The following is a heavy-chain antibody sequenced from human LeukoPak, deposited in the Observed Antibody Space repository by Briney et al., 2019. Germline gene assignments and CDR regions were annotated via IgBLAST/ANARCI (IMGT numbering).Heavy chain of an antibody. CDR2: INHSGST. V-gene: IGHV4-34*01. J-gene: IGHJ4*02. D-gene: IGHD3-22*01. CDR3: ARMLLYYYDAFDY. CDR1: GFTFSSYA. Sequence: KSGGSLRLSCAASGFTFSSYAMSWVRQPPGKGLEWIGEINHSGSTNYNPSLKSRVTISVDTSKNQFSLKLSSVTAADTAVYYCARMLLYYYDAFDYWGQGTLVTVSS.